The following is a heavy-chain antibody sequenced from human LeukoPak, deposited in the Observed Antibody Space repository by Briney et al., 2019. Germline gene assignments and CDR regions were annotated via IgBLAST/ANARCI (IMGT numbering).Heavy chain of an antibody. D-gene: IGHD3-3*01. CDR3: ARDNLARAYYDFWSGYYG. CDR1: GFTFSSYS. J-gene: IGHJ4*02. V-gene: IGHV3-48*01. Sequence: PGGSLRLSCAASGFTFSSYSMNWVRQAPGKGLEWVSYISSSSSTIYYADSVKGRFTISRDNAKNSLYLQMNSLRAEDTAVYYCARDNLARAYYDFWSGYYGWGQGTLVTVSS. CDR2: ISSSSSTI.